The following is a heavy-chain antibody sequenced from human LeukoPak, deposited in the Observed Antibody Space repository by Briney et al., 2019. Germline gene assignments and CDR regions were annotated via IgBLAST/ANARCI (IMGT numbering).Heavy chain of an antibody. D-gene: IGHD2-15*01. CDR1: GYTFTGYY. CDR2: INPNSGGT. V-gene: IGHV1-2*02. J-gene: IGHJ3*02. CDR3: ASGREYCSGGSCYSSDDAFDI. Sequence: GASVKVSCKASGYTFTGYYMHWVRQAPGQGLEWMGWINPNSGGTNYAQKFQSRVTMTRDTSISTAYIELSRLRSDDTAVYYCASGREYCSGGSCYSSDDAFDIWGQGTMVTVSS.